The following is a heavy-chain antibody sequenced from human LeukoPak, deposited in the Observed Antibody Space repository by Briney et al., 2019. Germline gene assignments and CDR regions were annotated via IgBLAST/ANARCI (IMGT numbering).Heavy chain of an antibody. D-gene: IGHD6-19*01. CDR1: GFTFSSYG. Sequence: PGRSLRLSCAASGFTFSSYGMHWVRQAPGKGLEWVAVISYDGSNKYYADSVKGRFTISRDNSKNTLYLQMNSLRAEDTAVYYCAKAGYSSGPVGYWGQGTLVTVSS. CDR3: AKAGYSSGPVGY. J-gene: IGHJ4*02. CDR2: ISYDGSNK. V-gene: IGHV3-30*18.